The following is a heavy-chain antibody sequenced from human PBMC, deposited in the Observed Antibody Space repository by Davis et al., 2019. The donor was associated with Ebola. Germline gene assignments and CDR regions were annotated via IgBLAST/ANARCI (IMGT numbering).Heavy chain of an antibody. D-gene: IGHD6-19*01. CDR2: IYHSGST. CDR1: SGSISSSNW. Sequence: MPSETLSLTCAVSSGSISSSNWWTWVRQPPGKGPEWIGGIYHSGSTYYNPSLKSRVTISVEKSKNQFSLKLSSVTAADTAVYYCTRDESIAVAGPRGWFDPWGQGTLVTVSS. J-gene: IGHJ5*02. V-gene: IGHV4-4*02. CDR3: TRDESIAVAGPRGWFDP.